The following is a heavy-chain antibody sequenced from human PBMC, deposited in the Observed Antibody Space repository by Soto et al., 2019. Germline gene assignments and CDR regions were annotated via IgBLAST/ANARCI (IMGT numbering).Heavy chain of an antibody. Sequence: SETLSLTCAVSGGSITSSSWWSWVRQPPGKGLEWIGEIYHSGSTNYNPSLKSRVTISVDKSKKQFSLKLISVTAADTAVYYCARKDYGDGGFFDYWGQGTLVTVS. CDR3: ARKDYGDGGFFDY. J-gene: IGHJ4*02. V-gene: IGHV4-4*02. CDR2: IYHSGST. CDR1: GGSITSSSW. D-gene: IGHD4-17*01.